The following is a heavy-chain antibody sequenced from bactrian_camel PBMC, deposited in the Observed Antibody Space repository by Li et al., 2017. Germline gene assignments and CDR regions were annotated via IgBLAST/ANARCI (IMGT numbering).Heavy chain of an antibody. J-gene: IGHJ4*01. D-gene: IGHD1*01. CDR2: VYTRDGTT. Sequence: VQLVESGGGSVQPEGSLRLSCVASGFTVNPKCMGWFRQAPGKEREAVAAVYTRDGTTDYADSVKGRFTISLENANAKKTVYLQMDGLRPEDTTMYYCAADRYCLGTSLLLTVQEYTEWGQGTQVTVS. CDR1: GFTVNPKC. V-gene: IGHV3S40*01. CDR3: AADRYCLGTSLLLTVQEYTE.